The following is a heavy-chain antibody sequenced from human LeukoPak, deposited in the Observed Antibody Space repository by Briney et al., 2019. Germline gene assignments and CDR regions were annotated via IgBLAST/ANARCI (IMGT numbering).Heavy chain of an antibody. Sequence: PGGSLRLSCAASGFTFSSYAMSWVRQAPGKGLEWVSAISGSGGSTYYADSVKGRFTISGDNSKNTLYLQMNSLRAEDTAVYYCAKGYFDWLLLFDYWGQGTLVTVSS. CDR1: GFTFSSYA. J-gene: IGHJ4*02. CDR2: ISGSGGST. D-gene: IGHD3-9*01. V-gene: IGHV3-23*01. CDR3: AKGYFDWLLLFDY.